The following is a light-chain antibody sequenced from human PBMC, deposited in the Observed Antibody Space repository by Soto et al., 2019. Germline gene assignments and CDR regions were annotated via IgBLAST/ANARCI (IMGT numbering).Light chain of an antibody. V-gene: IGKV3D-15*01. CDR3: QQYNMWPIT. CDR2: GAS. Sequence: EIVLTQSPGTLSLSPVERATLSCMASQSVTSSYLAWYQQKPGQAPRLLMYGASTRPTGIPARFSGSGSGTEFTLTISSLQSEDFAIYYCQQYNMWPITFGQGTRLEIK. J-gene: IGKJ5*01. CDR1: QSVTSSY.